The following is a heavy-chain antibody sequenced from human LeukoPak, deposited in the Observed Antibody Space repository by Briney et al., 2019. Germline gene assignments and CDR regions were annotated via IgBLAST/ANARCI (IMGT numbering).Heavy chain of an antibody. CDR3: ARDLTTPFYDFWSGYYHNWFDP. J-gene: IGHJ5*02. CDR1: GYTFTSYA. Sequence: ASVKVSCKASGYTFTSYAMHWVRQAPGQRLEWMGWINAGNGNTKYSQKFQGRVTITRDTSASTVYMELSSLRSEDTAVYYCARDLTTPFYDFWSGYYHNWFDPWGQGTLVTVSS. CDR2: INAGNGNT. V-gene: IGHV1-3*01. D-gene: IGHD3-3*01.